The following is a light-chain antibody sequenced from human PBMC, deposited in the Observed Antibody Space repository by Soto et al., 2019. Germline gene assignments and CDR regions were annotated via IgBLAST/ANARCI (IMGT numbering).Light chain of an antibody. CDR3: QQYGRSGT. CDR1: QSVSRTY. CDR2: ATS. V-gene: IGKV3-20*01. Sequence: PGERAILSCKASQSVSRTYLAWYQQKPVQAPRLLIYATSSRATGIPDRFSGSGSGTDFTLTISRLEPEDFAVYYCQQYGRSGTFGQGTKV. J-gene: IGKJ1*01.